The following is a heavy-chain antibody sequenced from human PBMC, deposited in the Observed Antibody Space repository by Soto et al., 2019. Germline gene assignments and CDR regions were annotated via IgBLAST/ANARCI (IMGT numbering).Heavy chain of an antibody. V-gene: IGHV4-39*01. D-gene: IGHD5-18*01. Sequence: QLQLQESGPGLVKPSETLSLTCTVSGGSISSSSYYWGWIRQPPGKGRGWIGGIYYSGSTYYNPSLRSRVTLAVDTSTIPSSLELSSVTAAGTAVYSCASHSAYASGVDTALVTSHALEDPFDYWGQGTLVTVSS. CDR3: ASHSAYASGVDTALVTSHALEDPFDY. CDR2: IYYSGST. CDR1: GGSISSSSYY. J-gene: IGHJ4*02.